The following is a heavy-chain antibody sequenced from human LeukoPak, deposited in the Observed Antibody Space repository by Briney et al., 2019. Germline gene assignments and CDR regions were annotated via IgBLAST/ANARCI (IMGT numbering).Heavy chain of an antibody. CDR2: MNPNSGNT. CDR3: ARGLGGLLYYYYGMDV. V-gene: IGHV1-8*01. D-gene: IGHD5-18*01. CDR1: GHTFTSYD. Sequence: GASVKVSCKASGHTFTSYDINWVRQATGQGLEWMGWMNPNSGNTGYAQKFQGRVTMTRNTSISTAYMELSSLRSEDTAVYYCARGLGGLLYYYYGMDVWGQGTTVTVSS. J-gene: IGHJ6*02.